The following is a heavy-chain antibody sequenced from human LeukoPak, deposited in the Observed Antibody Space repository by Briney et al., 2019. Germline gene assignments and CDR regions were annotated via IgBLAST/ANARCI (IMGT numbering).Heavy chain of an antibody. Sequence: ASVKVSCKASGYTFTGYYMHWVRQAPGQGLEWMGWSNPNSGGTNYAQKFQGWVTMTRDTSISTAYMELSRLRSDDTAVYYCARGGCSGGSCLDAFDIWGQGTMVSVSS. J-gene: IGHJ3*02. CDR1: GYTFTGYY. D-gene: IGHD2-15*01. CDR2: SNPNSGGT. CDR3: ARGGCSGGSCLDAFDI. V-gene: IGHV1-2*04.